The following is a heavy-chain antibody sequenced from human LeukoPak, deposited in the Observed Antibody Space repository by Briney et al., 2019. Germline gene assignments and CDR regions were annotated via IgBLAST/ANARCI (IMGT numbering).Heavy chain of an antibody. CDR1: GFTFSSYA. J-gene: IGHJ4*02. CDR2: ISGSGGST. V-gene: IGHV3-23*01. CDR3: AKGGYGIRIPTDY. Sequence: GGSLRLSCAASGFTFSSYAMSWVRQAPGKGLEWVSAISGSGGSTYYADSVKGRFTISRDNSKNTLYLQMNSLRAEGTAVYYCAKGGYGIRIPTDYWGQGTLVTVSS. D-gene: IGHD5-18*01.